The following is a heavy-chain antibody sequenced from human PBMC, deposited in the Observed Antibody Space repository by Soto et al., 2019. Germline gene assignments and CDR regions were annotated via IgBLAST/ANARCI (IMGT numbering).Heavy chain of an antibody. CDR3: AKDLKDVVVVAATFDY. CDR1: GFTFSSYA. V-gene: IGHV3-23*01. J-gene: IGHJ4*02. Sequence: PGGSLRLSCAASGFTFSSYAMSWVRQAPGKGLEWVSAISGGGGSTYYADSVKGRFTISRDNSKNTLYLQMNSLRAEDTAVYYCAKDLKDVVVVAATFDYWGQGTLVTVSS. CDR2: ISGGGGST. D-gene: IGHD2-15*01.